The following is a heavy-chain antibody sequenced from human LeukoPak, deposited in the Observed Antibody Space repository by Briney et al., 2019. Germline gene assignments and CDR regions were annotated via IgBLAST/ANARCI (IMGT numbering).Heavy chain of an antibody. CDR3: ARGDYGDYVVNWFDP. D-gene: IGHD4-17*01. CDR1: GYTFTSYD. Sequence: ASVKASCKASGYTFTSYDINWVRQATGQGLEWMGWMNPNSGNTGYAQKFQGRVTMTRNTSISTAYMELSSLRSEDTAVYYCARGDYGDYVVNWFDPWGQGTLVTVSS. J-gene: IGHJ5*02. V-gene: IGHV1-8*01. CDR2: MNPNSGNT.